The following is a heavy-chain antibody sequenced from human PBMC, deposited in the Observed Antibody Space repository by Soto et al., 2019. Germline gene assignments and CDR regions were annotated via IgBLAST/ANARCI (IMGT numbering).Heavy chain of an antibody. CDR1: GYTFTSYD. J-gene: IGHJ6*02. D-gene: IGHD6-6*01. CDR2: MNPNSGNT. CDR3: ARAGGQLDYYYYSGMDV. Sequence: QVKLVQSGAEVKKPGASVKVSCKASGYTFTSYDINWVRQATGQGLEWMGWMNPNSGNTGYAQKFQGRVTMTRNTSISTAYMELSSLRSEDTAVYYCARAGGQLDYYYYSGMDVWGQGTTVTVSS. V-gene: IGHV1-8*01.